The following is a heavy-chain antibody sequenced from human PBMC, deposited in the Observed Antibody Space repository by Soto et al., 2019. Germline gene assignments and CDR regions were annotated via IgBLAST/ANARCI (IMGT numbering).Heavy chain of an antibody. D-gene: IGHD3-10*01. Sequence: ASVKVSCKASGYTFTGYYMHWVRQAPGQGLEWMGWINPNSGGTNYAQKFQGWVTMTRDTSISTAYMELSRLRSEDTAVYYCASDIYYGSGPPSYYYGMDVWGQGTTVTVSS. CDR1: GYTFTGYY. CDR3: ASDIYYGSGPPSYYYGMDV. J-gene: IGHJ6*02. V-gene: IGHV1-2*04. CDR2: INPNSGGT.